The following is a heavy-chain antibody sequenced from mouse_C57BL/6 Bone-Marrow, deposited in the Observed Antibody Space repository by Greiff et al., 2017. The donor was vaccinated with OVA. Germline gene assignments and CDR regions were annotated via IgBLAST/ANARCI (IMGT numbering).Heavy chain of an antibody. Sequence: QVQLQQSGAELVRPGASVTLSCKASGYTFTDYEMHWVKQTPVHGLEWIGAIDPETGGTAYNQKFKGQAILTADKSSSTSYMERRSLTSEDSAVYYGTREGLAYFDYCGQGTTLTVSS. CDR3: TREGLAYFDY. V-gene: IGHV1-15*01. CDR2: IDPETGGT. CDR1: GYTFTDYE. J-gene: IGHJ2*01. D-gene: IGHD3-3*01.